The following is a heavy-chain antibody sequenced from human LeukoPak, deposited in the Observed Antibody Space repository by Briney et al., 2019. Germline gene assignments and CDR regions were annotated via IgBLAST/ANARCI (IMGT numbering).Heavy chain of an antibody. J-gene: IGHJ4*02. Sequence: PGGSLRLSCAASGFTFSDYYMSWVRQAPGKGLEWVSYISSSGSTIYYADSVKGRFTISRDNAKNSLYLQMNSLRAEDTAVYYCARTYYYDSSGYLGWGQGTLVTVSS. D-gene: IGHD3-22*01. CDR1: GFTFSDYY. V-gene: IGHV3-11*01. CDR2: ISSSGSTI. CDR3: ARTYYYDSSGYLG.